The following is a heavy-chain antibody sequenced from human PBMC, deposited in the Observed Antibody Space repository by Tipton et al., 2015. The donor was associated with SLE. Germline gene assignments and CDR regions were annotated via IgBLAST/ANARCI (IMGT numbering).Heavy chain of an antibody. J-gene: IGHJ4*02. CDR1: GFTFSSSW. CDR2: IKSDGSYT. V-gene: IGHV3-74*03. CDR3: ARGDSGYSVV. Sequence: SLRLSCVASGFTFSSSWLYWVRQAPGKGLVWVSRIKSDGSYTTYADSVRGRFTISRDNAKSTLYLQMSSLRAEDTAVYYCARGDSGYSVVWGQGTLVTVSS. D-gene: IGHD5-12*01.